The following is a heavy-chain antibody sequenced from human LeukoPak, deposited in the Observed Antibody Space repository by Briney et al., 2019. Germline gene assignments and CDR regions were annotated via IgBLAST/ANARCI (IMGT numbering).Heavy chain of an antibody. J-gene: IGHJ3*02. CDR3: ARGYDAFDI. V-gene: IGHV4-34*01. CDR2: INHSGST. CDR1: GGSFSGYY. Sequence: AETLSLTCAVYGGSFSGYYWSWIRQPPGKGLEWIGEINHSGSTNYNPSLKSRVTISVDTSKNQFSLKLSSVTAADTAVYYCARGYDAFDIWGQGTMVTVSS.